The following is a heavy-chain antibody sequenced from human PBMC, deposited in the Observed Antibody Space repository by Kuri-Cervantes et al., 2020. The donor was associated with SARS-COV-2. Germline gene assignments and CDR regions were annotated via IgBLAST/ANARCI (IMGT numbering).Heavy chain of an antibody. V-gene: IGHV3-9*01. Sequence: SLKISCAASGFTFDDYAMHWVRQAPGKGLERVSGISWNSGSIGYADSVKGRFTISRDNAKNSLYLQMNSQRAEDTALYYCAKDRSYGYPHYYYGMDVWGQGTTVTVSS. CDR2: ISWNSGSI. CDR1: GFTFDDYA. CDR3: AKDRSYGYPHYYYGMDV. D-gene: IGHD5-18*01. J-gene: IGHJ6*02.